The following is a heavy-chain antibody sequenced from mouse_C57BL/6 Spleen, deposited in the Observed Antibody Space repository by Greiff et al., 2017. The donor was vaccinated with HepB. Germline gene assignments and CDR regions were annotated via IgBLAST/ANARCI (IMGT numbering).Heavy chain of an antibody. V-gene: IGHV14-2*01. CDR3: ARPPSGNYGYFDV. CDR2: IDPEDGET. J-gene: IGHJ1*03. Sequence: VQLKESGAELVKPGASVKLSCTASGFNIKDYYMHWVKQRTEQGLEWIGRIDPEDGETKYSPKFQGKATITADTSSNTAYLPLISLTSEDTAVYYCARPPSGNYGYFDVWGTGTTVTVSS. D-gene: IGHD2-1*01. CDR1: GFNIKDYY.